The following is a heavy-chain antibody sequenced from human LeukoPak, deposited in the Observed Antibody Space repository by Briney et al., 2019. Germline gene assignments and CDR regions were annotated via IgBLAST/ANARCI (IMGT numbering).Heavy chain of an antibody. CDR1: GFTFSTYP. CDR3: VRVDYGYDY. CDR2: ITSNGGST. V-gene: IGHV3-64D*06. Sequence: GGSLRLSCSAPGFTFSTYPMHWVRQAPGKGLEYDSAITSNGGSTYYADSVKGRFTISRDNSKNTLYLQMSSLRAEDTAVFYCVRVDYGYDYWGQGILVTVSS. J-gene: IGHJ4*02. D-gene: IGHD3-10*01.